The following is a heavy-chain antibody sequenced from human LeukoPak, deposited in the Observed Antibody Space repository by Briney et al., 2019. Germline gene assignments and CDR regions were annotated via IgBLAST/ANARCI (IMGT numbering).Heavy chain of an antibody. CDR1: GGSISGYY. D-gene: IGHD3-22*01. Sequence: SETLSLTCTGSGGSISGYYWSWIRQPPGKGLEGIGYIYYNGSTNYNPSLKSRVTISVDTSKNQFSLKLSSVTAADTAVYYCARDPGYYDSSAYLNWYFDLWGRGALVTVSS. J-gene: IGHJ2*01. CDR3: ARDPGYYDSSAYLNWYFDL. V-gene: IGHV4-59*01. CDR2: IYYNGST.